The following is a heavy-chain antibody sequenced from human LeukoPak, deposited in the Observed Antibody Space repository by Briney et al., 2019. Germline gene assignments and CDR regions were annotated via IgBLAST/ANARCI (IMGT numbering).Heavy chain of an antibody. CDR1: GGSISSYY. D-gene: IGHD5-18*01. V-gene: IGHV4-59*08. Sequence: SETLSLTCTVSGGSISSYYWSRIRQPPGKGLEWIGYIYYSGSTNYNPSLKSRVTISVDTSKNQFSLKLSSVTAADTAVYYCARHATATPNWFDPWGQGTLVTVSS. CDR2: IYYSGST. CDR3: ARHATATPNWFDP. J-gene: IGHJ5*02.